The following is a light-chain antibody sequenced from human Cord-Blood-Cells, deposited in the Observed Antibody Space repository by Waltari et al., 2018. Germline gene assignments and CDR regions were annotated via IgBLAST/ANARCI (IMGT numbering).Light chain of an antibody. J-gene: IGLJ3*02. CDR3: AAWDDSLSGRV. CDR2: RNN. V-gene: IGLV1-47*01. Sequence: QSVLTQPPSASGTPGQRVTISCSGSSPNIGSNYVYWYQQLPGTAPKLLIYRNNQRPSGVPDRLSGSKSGTSASLAISGLRSEDEADYYCAAWDDSLSGRVFGGGTKLTVL. CDR1: SPNIGSNY.